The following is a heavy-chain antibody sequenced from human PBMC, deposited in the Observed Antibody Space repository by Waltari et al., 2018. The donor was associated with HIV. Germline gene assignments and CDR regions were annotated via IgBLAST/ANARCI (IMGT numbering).Heavy chain of an antibody. Sequence: QVKLQQWGSGRLKESETLSLSCAIYGGAFSDSYWTWIRQSPQKGLEWIGEVSQNGGTNTTPAQKRRFAISVDTSKTKFFLTVTSLTASDTAGYYCAKATVIAGDFRFYYDYTGLDFWGQGATCTVSS. CDR2: VSQNGGT. J-gene: IGHJ6*02. CDR3: AKATVIAGDFRFYYDYTGLDF. CDR1: GGAFSDSY. D-gene: IGHD3-3*01. V-gene: IGHV4-34*02.